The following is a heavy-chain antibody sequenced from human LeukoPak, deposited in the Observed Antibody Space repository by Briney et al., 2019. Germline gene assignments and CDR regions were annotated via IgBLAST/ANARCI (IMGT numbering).Heavy chain of an antibody. Sequence: PSETLSLTCTVSGGSISSYYWSWIRQPAGKGLEWIGRIYTSGSTNYNPSLKSRVTMSVDTSKNQFSLKLSSVTAADTAVYYCARVLPSCSGGSCYVFDYWGQGTLVTVSS. D-gene: IGHD2-15*01. CDR1: GGSISSYY. V-gene: IGHV4-4*07. CDR2: IYTSGST. CDR3: ARVLPSCSGGSCYVFDY. J-gene: IGHJ4*02.